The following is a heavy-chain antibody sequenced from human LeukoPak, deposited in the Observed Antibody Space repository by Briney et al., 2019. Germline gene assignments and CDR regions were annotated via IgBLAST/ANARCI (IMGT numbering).Heavy chain of an antibody. Sequence: GGSLRLSCAASGFTFSDYYMSWIRQAPGKGLEWVSYISSSGSTIYHADSVKGRFTISRDNAKNSLYLQMNSLRAEDTAVYYCARDLGEYSGSYYLIHWGQGTLVTVSS. J-gene: IGHJ1*01. D-gene: IGHD1-26*01. CDR1: GFTFSDYY. CDR3: ARDLGEYSGSYYLIH. V-gene: IGHV3-11*04. CDR2: ISSSGSTI.